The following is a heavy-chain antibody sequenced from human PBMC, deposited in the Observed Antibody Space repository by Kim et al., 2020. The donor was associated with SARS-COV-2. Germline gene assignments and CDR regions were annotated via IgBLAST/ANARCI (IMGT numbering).Heavy chain of an antibody. Sequence: SETLSLTCTVSGGSISSGGYYWSWIRQHPGKGLEWIGYIYYSGSTYYNPSLKSRVTISVDTSKNQFSLKLSSVTAADTAVYYCAGGHMTGSLYFDYWGQGTLVTVSS. CDR3: AGGHMTGSLYFDY. J-gene: IGHJ4*02. CDR2: IYYSGST. V-gene: IGHV4-31*03. D-gene: IGHD3-10*01. CDR1: GGSISSGGYY.